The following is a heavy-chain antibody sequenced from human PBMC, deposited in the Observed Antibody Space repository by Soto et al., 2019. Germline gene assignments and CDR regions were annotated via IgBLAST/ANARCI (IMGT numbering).Heavy chain of an antibody. J-gene: IGHJ6*02. Sequence: QVRLQESGPGLVRPSQTLSLTCTVSGDSISTGGHYWSWSRQHPGNGLEWIGFIDYSGNTYYNPSLKSRVSVSLDRSEDQFSLQLRSVTAADTAVYYCARDRRELELLRVAYNYDMDVWGQGNPVTVSS. CDR2: IDYSGNT. V-gene: IGHV4-31*03. CDR3: ARDRRELELLRVAYNYDMDV. CDR1: GDSISTGGHY. D-gene: IGHD1-7*01.